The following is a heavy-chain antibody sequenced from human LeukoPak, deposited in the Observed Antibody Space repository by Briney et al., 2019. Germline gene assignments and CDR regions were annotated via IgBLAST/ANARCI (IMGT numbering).Heavy chain of an antibody. CDR3: ARGHLVLDV. J-gene: IGHJ6*02. Sequence: PGVSLRLSCAASGFAYSAHYMIWMRPSPGQGLQWISHTSTSGTSTYHADLVKGRFTISRDDAKNSLNLQMDSLRAEDTAVYYCARGHLVLDVWGRGTTVTVSS. CDR2: TSTSGTST. CDR1: GFAYSAHY. V-gene: IGHV3-11*01. D-gene: IGHD3-16*01.